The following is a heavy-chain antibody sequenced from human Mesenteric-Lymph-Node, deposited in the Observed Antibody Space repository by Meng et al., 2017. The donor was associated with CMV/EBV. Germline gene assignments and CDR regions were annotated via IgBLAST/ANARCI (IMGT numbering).Heavy chain of an antibody. CDR2: IRHDGTKK. D-gene: IGHD3-10*01. CDR3: AKGGNWFRDWFDP. J-gene: IGHJ5*02. CDR1: GFTFSSYA. V-gene: IGHV3-30*02. Sequence: GGPLRLSCAASGFTFSSYAMHWVRQAPGKGLEWVAFIRHDGTKKYYVDSVKGRFTISRDNSRTTLYLQMDSLRTDDTALYYCAKGGNWFRDWFDPWGQGALVTVSS.